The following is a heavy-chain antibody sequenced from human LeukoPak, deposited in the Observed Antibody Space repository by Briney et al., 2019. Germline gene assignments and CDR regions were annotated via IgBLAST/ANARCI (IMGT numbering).Heavy chain of an antibody. D-gene: IGHD2-15*01. CDR3: ARAGYCSGGRCYNLDY. CDR2: INSDGTST. Sequence: GGSLRLSCVASEFTFSAYWIHWVRQAPGKGLVWVSRINSDGTSTIYADSVKGRFTISRDNAKNTLYLQMNSLSAEDTAVYYCARAGYCSGGRCYNLDYWGQGTLVTVSS. CDR1: EFTFSAYW. V-gene: IGHV3-74*01. J-gene: IGHJ4*02.